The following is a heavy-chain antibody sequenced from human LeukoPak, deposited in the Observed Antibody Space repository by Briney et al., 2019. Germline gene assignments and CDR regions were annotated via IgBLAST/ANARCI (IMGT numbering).Heavy chain of an antibody. CDR2: IYYSGST. J-gene: IGHJ4*02. V-gene: IGHV4-59*01. CDR3: AATLYDFWSAHYFDY. D-gene: IGHD3-3*01. Sequence: SETLCLTCTVSGGSISSYYWSWIRQPPGKGLEWIGYIYYSGSTNYNPSLKSRVTISVDTSKNQFSLKLSPVTAADTAVYYCAATLYDFWSAHYFDYWGQGTLVTVSS. CDR1: GGSISSYY.